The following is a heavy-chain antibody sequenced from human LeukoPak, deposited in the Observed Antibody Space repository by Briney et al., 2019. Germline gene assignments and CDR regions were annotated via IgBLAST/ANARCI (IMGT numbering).Heavy chain of an antibody. Sequence: GDSLRLSCAASGFTFTKYWMTWVGQAPGKGREWVGNIKQDGSDKNYMDSVKGRFTSSRDKTKNSVYLQMRSLRAEDTAVYYRAREVRGPEYWGQGTLVTVSS. D-gene: IGHD1-14*01. CDR3: AREVRGPEY. V-gene: IGHV3-7*01. CDR2: IKQDGSDK. CDR1: GFTFTKYW. J-gene: IGHJ4*02.